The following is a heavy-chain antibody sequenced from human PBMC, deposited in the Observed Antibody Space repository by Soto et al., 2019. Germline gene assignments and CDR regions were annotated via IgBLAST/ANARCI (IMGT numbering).Heavy chain of an antibody. J-gene: IGHJ4*02. V-gene: IGHV3-23*01. CDR3: AKDQWDYDSSGYQPH. CDR1: GIHIMSYA. D-gene: IGHD3-22*01. CDR2: ISGSGGST. Sequence: GGLLRLSCAACGIHIMSYAMSWVRTDPGKGLEWVSAISGSGGSTYYADSVKGRFTISRDNSKNTLYLQMNSPRAEDTAVYYCAKDQWDYDSSGYQPHWGQGTLVTVSS.